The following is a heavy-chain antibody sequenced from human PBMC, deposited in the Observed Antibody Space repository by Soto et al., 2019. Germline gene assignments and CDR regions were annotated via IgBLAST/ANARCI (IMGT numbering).Heavy chain of an antibody. D-gene: IGHD4-17*01. J-gene: IGHJ3*02. CDR3: ARDPTTVTPSLLDAFDI. Sequence: EVQLVESGGGLVQPGGSLRLSCAASGFTFSSYSMNWVRQAPGKGLEWVSYISSSSSTIYYADSVKGRFTISRDNAKNSLYLQMNSLRAEDTAVYYCARDPTTVTPSLLDAFDIWGQGTMVTVSS. V-gene: IGHV3-48*01. CDR2: ISSSSSTI. CDR1: GFTFSSYS.